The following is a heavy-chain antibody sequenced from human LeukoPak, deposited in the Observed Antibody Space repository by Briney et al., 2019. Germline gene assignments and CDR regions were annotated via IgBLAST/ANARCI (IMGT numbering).Heavy chain of an antibody. J-gene: IGHJ4*02. D-gene: IGHD6-6*01. Sequence: GGSLRLSCAASGFTFSSNGMHWVRQAPGKGLEWVAVISYDGSNKYYADSVKGRFTISRDNSKNTLYLQMNSLRAEDTAVYYCAKDENSSSSGLGYWGQGTLVTVSS. CDR2: ISYDGSNK. CDR3: AKDENSSSSGLGY. CDR1: GFTFSSNG. V-gene: IGHV3-30*18.